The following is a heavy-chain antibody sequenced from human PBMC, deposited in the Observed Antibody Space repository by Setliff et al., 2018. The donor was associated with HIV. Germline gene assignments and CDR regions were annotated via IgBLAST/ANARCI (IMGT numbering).Heavy chain of an antibody. V-gene: IGHV3-53*01. D-gene: IGHD2-15*01. Sequence: SLRLSCAASGFTVSRNYMSWVRQAPGKGLEWVSVIYSGGSTYYADSVKGRFTISRDNSKNTLYLQMNSLRAEDTAVYYCARAYYGYCSGGSCYSGPPDYWGQGTLVTVSS. CDR3: ARAYYGYCSGGSCYSGPPDY. CDR2: IYSGGST. J-gene: IGHJ4*02. CDR1: GFTVSRNY.